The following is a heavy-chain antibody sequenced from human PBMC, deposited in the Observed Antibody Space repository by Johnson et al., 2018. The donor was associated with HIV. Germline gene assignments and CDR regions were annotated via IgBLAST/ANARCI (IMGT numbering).Heavy chain of an antibody. V-gene: IGHV3-53*01. J-gene: IGHJ3*02. CDR1: GFTVSTKY. D-gene: IGHD6-13*01. Sequence: VQLVESGGGLIQPGGSLRLSCAVSGFTVSTKYMTWVRQAPGKGLEWVSVIYSGGNTYYADSVKGRFTISRDNSKNSLFLQMNSLRVEDTAVYYCARSGGYPNAFDIWGQGTMVTVSS. CDR3: ARSGGYPNAFDI. CDR2: IYSGGNT.